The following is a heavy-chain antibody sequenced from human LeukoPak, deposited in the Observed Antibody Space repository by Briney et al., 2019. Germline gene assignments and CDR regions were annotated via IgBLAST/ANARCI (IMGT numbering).Heavy chain of an antibody. V-gene: IGHV3-48*04. D-gene: IGHD2-21*02. CDR2: ISSSGSTI. J-gene: IGHJ3*02. Sequence: GSLRLSCAASGFTFSSYSMNWVRQAPGKGLEWVSYISSSGSTIYYADSVKGRFTISRDNAKNSLYLQMNSLRAEDTAVYYCAREENCGGDCYEDAFDIWGQGTMVTVSS. CDR1: GFTFSSYS. CDR3: AREENCGGDCYEDAFDI.